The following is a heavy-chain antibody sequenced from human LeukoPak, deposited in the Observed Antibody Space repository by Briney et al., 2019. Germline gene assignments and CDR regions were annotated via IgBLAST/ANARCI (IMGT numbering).Heavy chain of an antibody. Sequence: PSETLSLTCTVSGGSISSGGYYWSWIRQHPGKGLEWIGYIYYSGSTYYNPSLKSRVTISVDTSKNQFSLKLSSVTAADTAVYYCAREGSLGTRDYYYGMDVWGQGTTVTVSS. CDR1: GGSISSGGYY. CDR3: AREGSLGTRDYYYGMDV. J-gene: IGHJ6*02. D-gene: IGHD1-1*01. CDR2: IYYSGST. V-gene: IGHV4-31*03.